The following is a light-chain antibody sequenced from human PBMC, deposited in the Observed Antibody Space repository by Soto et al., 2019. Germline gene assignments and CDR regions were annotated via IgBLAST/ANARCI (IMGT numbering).Light chain of an antibody. CDR2: GNN. J-gene: IGLJ2*01. CDR3: QSYDSSLSGSV. Sequence: QAVATQPPSVSGAPGQRVTISCTGSSSNIGAGYDVHWYQQVPGTAPKLLIYGNNNRPSGIPDRFSGSKSGTSASLAITGLQAEDEADYYCQSYDSSLSGSVFGGGTKVTVL. V-gene: IGLV1-40*01. CDR1: SSNIGAGYD.